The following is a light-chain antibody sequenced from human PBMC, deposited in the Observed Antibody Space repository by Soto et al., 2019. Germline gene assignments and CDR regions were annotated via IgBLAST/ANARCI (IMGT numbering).Light chain of an antibody. J-gene: IGLJ1*01. Sequence: QSALTQPASVSGSLGQSITISCTGTSSDVGGFNYVSWYQQHPGKAPKLMIYEVSNRPSGVSNRFSGSKSGNTASLTISGLQAEDEADYYCSSSTSSSTYVFGSGTKVTVL. CDR3: SSSTSSSTYV. CDR1: SSDVGGFNY. V-gene: IGLV2-14*01. CDR2: EVS.